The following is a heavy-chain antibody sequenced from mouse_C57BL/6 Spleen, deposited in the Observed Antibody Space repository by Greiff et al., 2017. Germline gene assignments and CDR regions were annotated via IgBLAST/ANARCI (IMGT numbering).Heavy chain of an antibody. Sequence: QIQLQQPGAELVKPGASVKMFCKASGYTFTSYWITWVKPRPGQGLELIGDISPGSGSTNYNEKFKSKATLTVDTSSSTAYMQLSSLTSEDSAVYYCANYYGSSYGWYFDVWGTGTTVTVSS. CDR3: ANYYGSSYGWYFDV. CDR2: ISPGSGST. CDR1: GYTFTSYW. V-gene: IGHV1-55*01. J-gene: IGHJ1*03. D-gene: IGHD1-1*01.